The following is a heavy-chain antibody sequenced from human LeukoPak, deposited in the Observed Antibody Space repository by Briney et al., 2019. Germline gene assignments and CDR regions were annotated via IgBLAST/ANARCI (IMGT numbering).Heavy chain of an antibody. D-gene: IGHD3-9*01. Sequence: GASVKVSCTASGYTFTSYDINWVRQATGQGLEWMGWMNPNSGNTGYAQKFQGRVTMTRNTSISTAYMELSSLRSEDTAVYYCARVYGADWLFESYYYGMDVWGQGTTVTVSS. CDR2: MNPNSGNT. J-gene: IGHJ6*02. V-gene: IGHV1-8*01. CDR3: ARVYGADWLFESYYYGMDV. CDR1: GYTFTSYD.